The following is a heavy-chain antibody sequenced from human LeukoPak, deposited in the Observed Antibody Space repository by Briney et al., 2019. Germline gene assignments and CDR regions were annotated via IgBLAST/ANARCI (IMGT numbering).Heavy chain of an antibody. D-gene: IGHD2-2*01. CDR3: ARDPHCSSTSCLHYYYYGMDV. V-gene: IGHV4-4*07. CDR1: GGSFSGYY. CDR2: IYTSGST. Sequence: SETLSLTCAVYGGSFSGYYWSWIRQPPGKGLEWIGRIYTSGSTNYNPSLKSRVTMSVDTSKNQFSLKLSSVTAADTAVYYCARDPHCSSTSCLHYYYYGMDVWGQGTTVTVSS. J-gene: IGHJ6*02.